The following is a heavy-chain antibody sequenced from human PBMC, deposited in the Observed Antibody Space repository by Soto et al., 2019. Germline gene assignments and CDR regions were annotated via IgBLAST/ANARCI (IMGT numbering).Heavy chain of an antibody. D-gene: IGHD4-17*01. V-gene: IGHV4-39*01. Sequence: QLQLQESGPGLVKPSETLSLTCTVSGGSISSSSYYWGWIRQPPGKGLEWIGSIYYSGSTYYNPSLQIRVTISVDTSKNQFSLKLSSVTAADTAVYYWSRHPATPVTTSPLFDYWGQGTLVTVSS. CDR3: SRHPATPVTTSPLFDY. CDR2: IYYSGST. J-gene: IGHJ4*02. CDR1: GGSISSSSYY.